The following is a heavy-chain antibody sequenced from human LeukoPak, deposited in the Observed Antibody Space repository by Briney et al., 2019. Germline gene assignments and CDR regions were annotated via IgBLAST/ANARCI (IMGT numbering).Heavy chain of an antibody. CDR2: IDDRGQT. Sequence: KAWETLSLTCAVHGGSFSGYHWNWIRQSPGKGLEWIGEIDDRGQTNYNPSLESSLTISVDTSKKQFSLKLNSVTAADTAVYYCARDPTTVVSTPYYFDFWGQGTMVTVSS. D-gene: IGHD4-23*01. V-gene: IGHV4-34*01. CDR3: ARDPTTVVSTPYYFDF. CDR1: GGSFSGYH. J-gene: IGHJ4*02.